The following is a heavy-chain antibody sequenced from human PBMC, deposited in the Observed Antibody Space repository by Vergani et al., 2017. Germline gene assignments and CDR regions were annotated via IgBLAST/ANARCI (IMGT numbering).Heavy chain of an antibody. CDR3: SRGRGYSFGYSGH. CDR1: GFSFGDYA. CDR2: IRKKAYGGRT. V-gene: IGHV3-49*04. J-gene: IGHJ4*02. Sequence: EVQLVESGGGLVPPGRSLRLSCAASGFSFGDYAMTWVRQAPGKGLEWVACIRKKAYGGRTEYAASVKGRFTISRDDSKRLAYLELSGLKTEDTAVYFWSRGRGYSFGYSGHRGQGNLVTVSP. D-gene: IGHD5-18*01.